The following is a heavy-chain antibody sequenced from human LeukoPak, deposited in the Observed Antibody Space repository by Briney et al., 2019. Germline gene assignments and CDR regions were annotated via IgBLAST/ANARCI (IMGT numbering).Heavy chain of an antibody. CDR3: ARYDSSDYSRFDY. CDR1: GGSISSGDYY. CDR2: IYYSGST. V-gene: IGHV4-30-4*01. Sequence: SQTLSLTCTVSGGSISSGDYYWSWIRQPPGKGLEWIGYIYYSGSTYYNPSLKSRLTISVDTSKNQFSLKLSSVTAADTAVYYCARYDSSDYSRFDYWGQGTLVTVSS. D-gene: IGHD3-22*01. J-gene: IGHJ4*02.